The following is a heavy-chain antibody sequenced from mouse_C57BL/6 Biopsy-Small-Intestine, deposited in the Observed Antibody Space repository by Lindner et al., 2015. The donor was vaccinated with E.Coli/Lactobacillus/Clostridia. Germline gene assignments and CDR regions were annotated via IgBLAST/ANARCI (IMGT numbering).Heavy chain of an antibody. J-gene: IGHJ1*03. CDR2: ISGNNGRA. CDR1: GYSISGYG. Sequence: SVKVSCKASGYSISGYGFSWVRQAPGQGLEWVGWISGNNGRANYAQNFQGRVTLTTDKSTSTVYMEVRSLRSDDTAVYYCAMDGGLIWDESFYMDVWGKGTTVTVSS. CDR3: AMDGGLIWDESFYMDV. D-gene: IGHD4-1*01. V-gene: IGHV1-7*01.